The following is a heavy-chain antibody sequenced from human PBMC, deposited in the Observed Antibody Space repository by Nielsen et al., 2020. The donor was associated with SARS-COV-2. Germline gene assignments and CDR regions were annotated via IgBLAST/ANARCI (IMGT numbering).Heavy chain of an antibody. D-gene: IGHD1-26*01. V-gene: IGHV3-74*01. CDR1: GFTFTAYW. J-gene: IGHJ3*01. CDR3: ARDGVVGSTNTFDV. Sequence: GESLKISCPASGFTFTAYWMHWVRQAPGKGLTWVSHINFDGTGTSYADSVKGRFTISRDNAKNTVYFQMNSLRAEDTAVYYCARDGVVGSTNTFDVWGQGTVVTVSS. CDR2: INFDGTGT.